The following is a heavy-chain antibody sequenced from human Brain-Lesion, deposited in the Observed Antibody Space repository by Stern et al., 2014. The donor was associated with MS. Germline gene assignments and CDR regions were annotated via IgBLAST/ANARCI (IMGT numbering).Heavy chain of an antibody. V-gene: IGHV4-39*01. D-gene: IGHD2-15*01. J-gene: IGHJ5*02. CDR1: GGSVSSTSYA. CDR2: IYYSGNT. CDR3: AGEEDIRYCSGGSCTGNWFDP. Sequence: QVQLVESGPGLVKPSETLSLTCTVAGGSVSSTSYALAWIRQPPGKGLEWIGPIYYSGNTYYIPSLKSRLTISLEPSTNPFSPPLRSVTAADTAVYYCAGEEDIRYCSGGSCTGNWFDPWGQGTLVTVSS.